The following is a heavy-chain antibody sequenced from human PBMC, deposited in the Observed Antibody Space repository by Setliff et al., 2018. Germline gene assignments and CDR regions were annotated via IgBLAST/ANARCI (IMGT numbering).Heavy chain of an antibody. D-gene: IGHD2-8*01. J-gene: IGHJ3*02. CDR3: AREPHCTNGVCSDVVYDAFDI. Sequence: KVSCKASGYTFTGYYIHWVRQAPGQGLEWMGRINPNSGGTNYAQKFQGRVTMTRGTSISTAYMELSRLRSDDTAVYYCAREPHCTNGVCSDVVYDAFDIWGQGTMVTVSS. CDR2: INPNSGGT. V-gene: IGHV1-2*06. CDR1: GYTFTGYY.